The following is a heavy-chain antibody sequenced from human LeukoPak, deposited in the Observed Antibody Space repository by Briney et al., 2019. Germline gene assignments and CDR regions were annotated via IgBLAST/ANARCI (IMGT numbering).Heavy chain of an antibody. V-gene: IGHV1-2*02. D-gene: IGHD2-21*02. CDR3: ARGVTARGFYYYMDI. CDR2: INPNSGGT. CDR1: GYTFTGYY. Sequence: ASVKVSCKASGYTFTGYYMHWVRQVPGQGLEWMGWINPNSGGTNYAQKFQGRVTMTRDTSISTAYMELSSLRPDDTAVYSCARGVTARGFYYYMDIWGNGTTVTISS. J-gene: IGHJ6*03.